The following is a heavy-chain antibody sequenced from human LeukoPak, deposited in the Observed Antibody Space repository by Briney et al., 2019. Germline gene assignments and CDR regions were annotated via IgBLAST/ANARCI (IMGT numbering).Heavy chain of an antibody. V-gene: IGHV3-7*05. CDR3: ASLAGTLRVYYFDY. CDR2: IKQDGSEK. CDR1: GFTFSSYW. J-gene: IGHJ4*02. D-gene: IGHD5-12*01. Sequence: GGSLRLSCAASGFTFSSYWMSWVRQAPGKGLEWVANIKQDGSEKYYVDSVKGRFTISRDNAKNSLYLQMNSLRAEDTAVYYCASLAGTLRVYYFDYWGQGILVTVSS.